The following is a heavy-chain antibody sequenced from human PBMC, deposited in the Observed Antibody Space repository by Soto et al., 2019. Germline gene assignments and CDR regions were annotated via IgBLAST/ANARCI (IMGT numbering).Heavy chain of an antibody. CDR2: ISGSGGST. Sequence: EVQLLESGGGLVQPGGSLRLSCAASGFTFSSYAMSWVRQAPGKGLEWVSAISGSGGSTYYADSVKGRFTISRDNSKNTLYLQMNSLRAEDTAVYYCAKYPGLGELSPLVHFDYWGQGTLVTVSS. D-gene: IGHD3-16*02. CDR3: AKYPGLGELSPLVHFDY. CDR1: GFTFSSYA. V-gene: IGHV3-23*01. J-gene: IGHJ4*02.